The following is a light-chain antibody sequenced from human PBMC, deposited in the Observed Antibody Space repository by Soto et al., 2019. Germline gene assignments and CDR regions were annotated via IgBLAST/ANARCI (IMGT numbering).Light chain of an antibody. CDR1: QDISNY. CDR3: QQYDNLPLT. Sequence: IQITQSPGSLSGPLGDRVAIACQASQDISNYLNWYQQKPGKAPKLLIYDASNLETGVPSRFSGSGSGTDFTFTISSLQPEDIATYYCQQYDNLPLTFGGGTEVDIK. J-gene: IGKJ4*01. V-gene: IGKV1-33*01. CDR2: DAS.